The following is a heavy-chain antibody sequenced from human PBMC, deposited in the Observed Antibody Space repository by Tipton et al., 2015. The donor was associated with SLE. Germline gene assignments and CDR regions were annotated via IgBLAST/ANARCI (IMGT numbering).Heavy chain of an antibody. V-gene: IGHV4-59*01. CDR3: ARLGGTMVVTPDAFHI. CDR2: IYYSGST. J-gene: IGHJ3*02. Sequence: TLSLTCTVSGGSISSYYWSWIRQPPGKGLEWIGYIYYSGSTNYNPSLKSRVTISVDTSKNQFSLKLSSVTAADTAVYYCARLGGTMVVTPDAFHIWGEGAMVTVSS. CDR1: GGSISSYY. D-gene: IGHD4/OR15-4a*01.